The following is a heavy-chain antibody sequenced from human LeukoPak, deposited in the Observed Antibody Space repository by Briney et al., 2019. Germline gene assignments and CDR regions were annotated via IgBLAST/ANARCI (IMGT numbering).Heavy chain of an antibody. CDR2: IYTSGST. D-gene: IGHD5-24*01. J-gene: IGHJ4*02. Sequence: SQTLSLTCTVSGVSISSGSYYWSWIRQPAGKGLEWIGRIYTSGSTNYNPSLKSRVTISVDTSKNQFSLKLSSVTAADTAVYYCARARRDGYNHPFDYWGRGALVTVSS. CDR1: GVSISSGSYY. V-gene: IGHV4-61*02. CDR3: ARARRDGYNHPFDY.